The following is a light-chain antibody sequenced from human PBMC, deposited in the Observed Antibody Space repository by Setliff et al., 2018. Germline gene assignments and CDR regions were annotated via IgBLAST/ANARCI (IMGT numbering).Light chain of an antibody. J-gene: IGLJ2*01. CDR1: SSDVGGYNY. Sequence: QSAFAQPAAVSGSPGQSITISCAGTSSDVGGYNYVSWYQQHPGKAPKLMIYEVTKRPSGVSDRFSGSKSGNTASLTISGLQAEDEADYYCLSYTSETTHALFAGGTKVTVL. CDR3: LSYTSETTHAL. V-gene: IGLV2-14*03. CDR2: EVT.